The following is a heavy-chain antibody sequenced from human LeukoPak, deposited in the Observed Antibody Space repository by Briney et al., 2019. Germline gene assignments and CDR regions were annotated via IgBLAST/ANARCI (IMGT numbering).Heavy chain of an antibody. CDR3: ARDFRFLDDY. CDR2: IKQDGSEK. V-gene: IGHV3-7*01. CDR1: GFTFCNYW. Sequence: GGSLRLSCAASGFTFCNYWMTWVRQAPGQGLEWVGNIKQDGSEKYYVDSVKGRFTISRDNAKISLDLQMNSLRAEDTAVYYCARDFRFLDDYWGQGTLVTVSS. D-gene: IGHD3-3*01. J-gene: IGHJ4*02.